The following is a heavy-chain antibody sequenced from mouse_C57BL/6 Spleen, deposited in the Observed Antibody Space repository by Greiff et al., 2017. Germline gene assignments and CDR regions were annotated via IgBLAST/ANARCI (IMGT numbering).Heavy chain of an antibody. CDR3: ARGGLGHWYFDV. D-gene: IGHD4-1*01. J-gene: IGHJ1*03. CDR2: IHPNSGST. V-gene: IGHV1-64*01. CDR1: GYTFTSYW. Sequence: QVQLQQPGAELVKPGASVKLSCKASGYTFTSYWMHWVKQRPGQGLEWIGMIHPNSGSTNYNEKFKSKATLTVDKSSSTAYMQRSSLTSEDSAVYYCARGGLGHWYFDVWGTGTTVTVSS.